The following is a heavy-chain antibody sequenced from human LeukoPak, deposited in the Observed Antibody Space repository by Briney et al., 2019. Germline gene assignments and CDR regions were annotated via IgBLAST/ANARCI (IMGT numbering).Heavy chain of an antibody. J-gene: IGHJ5*02. Sequence: GGSLRLSCAASGFTFSSYGMHWVRQAPGKGLEWVAFIRYDGSNKYYADSVKGRFTISRDNSKNTLYLQMNSLRAEDTAVYYCAKDTIPDDFWSGYFKPDLGFDPWGQGTLVTVSS. V-gene: IGHV3-30*02. CDR2: IRYDGSNK. CDR3: AKDTIPDDFWSGYFKPDLGFDP. CDR1: GFTFSSYG. D-gene: IGHD3-3*01.